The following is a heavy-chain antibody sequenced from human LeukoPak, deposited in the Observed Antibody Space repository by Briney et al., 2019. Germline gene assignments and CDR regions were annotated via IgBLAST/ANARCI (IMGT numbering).Heavy chain of an antibody. D-gene: IGHD3-22*01. J-gene: IGHJ4*02. CDR2: IYYSGST. CDR3: ARGHYYDSTPGDY. CDR1: GGSISSHY. Sequence: PSETLSLTCTVSGGSISSHYRSWIRQPPGKGLEWIGYIYYSGSTNYNPSLKSRVTISVDTSKNQFSLKLSSVTAADTAVYYCARGHYYDSTPGDYWGQGTLVTASS. V-gene: IGHV4-59*11.